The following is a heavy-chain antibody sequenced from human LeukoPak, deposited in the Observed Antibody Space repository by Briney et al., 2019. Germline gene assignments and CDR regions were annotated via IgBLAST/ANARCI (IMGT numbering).Heavy chain of an antibody. Sequence: GGSLRLSCAASGFTFSSYAMSWVRQAPGKGLEWVSAISGSGGSTCYADSVKGRFTISRDNSKNTLYLQMNSLRAEDTAVYYCASPSGSYYRGRFDIWGQGTMVTVSS. V-gene: IGHV3-23*01. CDR1: GFTFSSYA. CDR2: ISGSGGST. J-gene: IGHJ3*02. CDR3: ASPSGSYYRGRFDI. D-gene: IGHD1-26*01.